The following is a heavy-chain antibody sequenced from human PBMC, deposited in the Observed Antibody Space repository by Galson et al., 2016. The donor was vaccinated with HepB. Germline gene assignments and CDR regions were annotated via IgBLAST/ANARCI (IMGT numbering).Heavy chain of an antibody. D-gene: IGHD2-15*01. CDR1: GFTVSSNY. CDR2: IYSGGST. V-gene: IGHV3-53*01. Sequence: SLRLSCAASGFTVSSNYMSWVRQAPGKGLEWVSVIYSGGSTYYADSVKGRFTISRDNSKNTLYLQMNSLRAEDTAVYYCAREKGYCSGGSCENWFDPSGQGTLVTVSS. J-gene: IGHJ5*02. CDR3: AREKGYCSGGSCENWFDP.